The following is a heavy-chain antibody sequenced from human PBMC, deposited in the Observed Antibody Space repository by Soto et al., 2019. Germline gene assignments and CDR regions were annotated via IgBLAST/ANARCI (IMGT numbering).Heavy chain of an antibody. CDR1: GGSISSYY. D-gene: IGHD3-16*01. CDR3: ARVMGDYYYMDG. V-gene: IGHV4-59*08. Sequence: PSETLSLTCTVSGGSISSYYWSRIRQPPGKGLEWIGYIYYSGSTNYNPSLKSRVTISVDTSKNQFSLKLSSVTAADTAVYYCARVMGDYYYMDGWGKGTTVTFSS. CDR2: IYYSGST. J-gene: IGHJ6*03.